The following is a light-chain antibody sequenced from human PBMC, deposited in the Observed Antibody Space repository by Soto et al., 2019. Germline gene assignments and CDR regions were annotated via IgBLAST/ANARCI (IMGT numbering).Light chain of an antibody. V-gene: IGLV2-14*01. CDR3: SSYTISNTVV. J-gene: IGLJ3*02. Sequence: QSALTQPASVSGSLGQSITISCTGTSSDVGGYKYVSWYQQYSGKAPKLMIYEVSNRASGVSNRFSGSKSGNTASLTISGLQAEDEADYYCSSYTISNTVVFGGGTKLTVL. CDR2: EVS. CDR1: SSDVGGYKY.